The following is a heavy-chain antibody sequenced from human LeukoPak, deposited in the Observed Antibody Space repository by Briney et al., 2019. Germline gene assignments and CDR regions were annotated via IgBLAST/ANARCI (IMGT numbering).Heavy chain of an antibody. Sequence: SETLSLTCSVSGGSISSSTYHWGWIRQPPGKGLEWIASIDYSGSTYYNPSLKSRVTISVGTSKNQFSLKLRSVTAADTAVYYCARDREYYDILTGYKVSHYFDYWGQGTLVTVSS. J-gene: IGHJ4*02. CDR1: GGSISSSTYH. CDR3: ARDREYYDILTGYKVSHYFDY. V-gene: IGHV4-39*07. D-gene: IGHD3-9*01. CDR2: IDYSGST.